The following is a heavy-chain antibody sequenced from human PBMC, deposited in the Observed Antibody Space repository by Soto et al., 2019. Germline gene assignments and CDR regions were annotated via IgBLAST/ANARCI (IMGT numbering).Heavy chain of an antibody. CDR3: ARAHWPVGYFDY. CDR2: INPSGGST. J-gene: IGHJ4*02. CDR1: GYTFTSYY. D-gene: IGHD1-1*01. Sequence: ASVKVSCKASGYTFTSYYMHWVRQAPGQGLEWMGIINPSGGSTSYAQKFQGRVTVTRDTSTSTVYMELSSLRSEDTAVYYCARAHWPVGYFDYWGQGTLVTVSS. V-gene: IGHV1-46*01.